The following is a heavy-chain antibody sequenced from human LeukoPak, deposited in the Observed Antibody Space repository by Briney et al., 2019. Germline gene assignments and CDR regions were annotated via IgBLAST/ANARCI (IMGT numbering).Heavy chain of an antibody. CDR2: IIPIFGTA. V-gene: IGHV1-69*13. D-gene: IGHD5-24*01. CDR3: ARVDGVTNWFDP. Sequence: SVKVSCKASGGTFSSYAISWVRQAPGQGLEWMGGIIPIFGTANYAQKFQGRVTITADESTSTAYMEPSSLRSEDTAVYYCARVDGVTNWFDPWGQGTLVTVSS. J-gene: IGHJ5*02. CDR1: GGTFSSYA.